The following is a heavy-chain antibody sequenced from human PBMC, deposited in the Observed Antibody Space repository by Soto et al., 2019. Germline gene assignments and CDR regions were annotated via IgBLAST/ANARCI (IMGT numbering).Heavy chain of an antibody. Sequence: SETLSLTCTVSGGSISSYYWSWIRQPPGKGLEWFGYIFYSGSTNYNPSLKIRVTISVDTSKNQFSLKLNSLTAADTAVYYCARHNYGSGSTYFDYWGQGTLVTVSS. CDR2: IFYSGST. J-gene: IGHJ4*02. CDR1: GGSISSYY. CDR3: ARHNYGSGSTYFDY. D-gene: IGHD3-10*01. V-gene: IGHV4-59*08.